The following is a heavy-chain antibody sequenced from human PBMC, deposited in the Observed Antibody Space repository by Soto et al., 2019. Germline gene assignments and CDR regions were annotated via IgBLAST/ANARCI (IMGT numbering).Heavy chain of an antibody. CDR3: ARLSITAAGYYGMDV. Sequence: PSETLSLTCTVSGGSISSSSYYWGWIRQPPGKGLEWIGSIYYSGSTYYNQSLKSRVTISVDTSKNQFSLNLSSVTAADTAVYYCARLSITAAGYYGMDVWGQGTTVTVSS. J-gene: IGHJ6*02. V-gene: IGHV4-39*01. D-gene: IGHD6-13*01. CDR1: GGSISSSSYY. CDR2: IYYSGST.